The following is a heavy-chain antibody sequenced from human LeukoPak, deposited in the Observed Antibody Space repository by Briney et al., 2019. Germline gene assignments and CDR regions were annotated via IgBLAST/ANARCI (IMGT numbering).Heavy chain of an antibody. J-gene: IGHJ4*02. D-gene: IGHD3-3*01. CDR1: GFTFSSYE. Sequence: GGSLRLSCAASGFTFSSYEMNWVRQAPGKGPEWVSYISSSGSTIYYADSVKGRFTISRDNAKNSLYLQMNSLRAEDTAVYYCARGGVVTFDYWGQGTLVTVSS. CDR2: ISSSGSTI. V-gene: IGHV3-48*03. CDR3: ARGGVVTFDY.